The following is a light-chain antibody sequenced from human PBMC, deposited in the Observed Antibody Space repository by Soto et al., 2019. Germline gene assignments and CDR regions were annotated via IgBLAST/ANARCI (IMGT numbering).Light chain of an antibody. CDR1: QSVSSSY. J-gene: IGKJ5*01. CDR3: PQYGTSPLIT. V-gene: IGKV3-20*01. Sequence: EIVLTHSPGTLSLSPGDRATLSCRASQSVSSSYFAWYQQKPGQAPRLLIYGASNRATGIPDRFSGSGSGPYFTLTISRLEPEDFAVYFGPQYGTSPLITFGQGARLDIK. CDR2: GAS.